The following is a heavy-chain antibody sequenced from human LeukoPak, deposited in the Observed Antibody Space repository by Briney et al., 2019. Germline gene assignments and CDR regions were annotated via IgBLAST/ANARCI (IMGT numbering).Heavy chain of an antibody. J-gene: IGHJ4*02. Sequence: GGSLRLSCAGSGFTFSSYWMHWFRQVPGKGLVWVSSIKPDGSTTNYADSVKGRFTISRDNAGNTLFLHANSLRAEDTAVYYCARGGPTTWFWGQGTLVTISS. CDR3: ARGGPTTWF. V-gene: IGHV3-74*01. CDR1: GFTFSSYW. CDR2: IKPDGSTT. D-gene: IGHD2/OR15-2a*01.